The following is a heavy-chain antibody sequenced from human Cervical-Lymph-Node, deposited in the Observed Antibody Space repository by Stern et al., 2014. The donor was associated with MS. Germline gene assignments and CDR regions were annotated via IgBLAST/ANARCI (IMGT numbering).Heavy chain of an antibody. V-gene: IGHV3-20*01. J-gene: IGHJ6*02. CDR1: GFIFDDYG. D-gene: IGHD2-8*02. CDR2: INYNSGST. Sequence: EVQLEESGGGVVRPGGSLRLSCAASGFIFDDYGMSWVRPVPGQGPEWVSAINYNSGSTDYAASVKGRFTITRDNAKKSLYLRMNSLRVEDTAVYHCARAFCTGGVCYSFPFYGMDVWGQGTTVTVSS. CDR3: ARAFCTGGVCYSFPFYGMDV.